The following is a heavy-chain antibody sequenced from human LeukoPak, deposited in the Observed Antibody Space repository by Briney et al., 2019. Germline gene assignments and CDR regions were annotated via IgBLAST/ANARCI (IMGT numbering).Heavy chain of an antibody. CDR3: ARDRGRYYDSRGFYWGYYFDS. Sequence: PSETLSFTCTVSGGSISSGGYYWSWIRQHPGKGLEWIGYIYYSGSTYYNPSLKSRVTISVDTSKNQFSLKLSSVTAADTAVYYCARDRGRYYDSRGFYWGYYFDSWGQGILVTVST. V-gene: IGHV4-31*03. CDR1: GGSISSGGYY. J-gene: IGHJ4*02. D-gene: IGHD3-22*01. CDR2: IYYSGST.